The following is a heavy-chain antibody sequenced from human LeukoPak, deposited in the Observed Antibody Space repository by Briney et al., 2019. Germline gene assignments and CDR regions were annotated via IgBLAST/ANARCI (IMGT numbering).Heavy chain of an antibody. V-gene: IGHV4-59*01. J-gene: IGHJ6*02. CDR2: IYYSGST. CDR3: ARDTPPPWGGRWELPQADTDYYGMDV. D-gene: IGHD1-26*01. Sequence: SETLSLTCTVSGGSISSYYWSWIRQPPGKGLEWIGYIYYSGSTNYNPSLKSRVTISVDTSKNQFSLKLSSVTAADTAVYYCARDTPPPWGGRWELPQADTDYYGMDVWGQGTTVTVSS. CDR1: GGSISSYY.